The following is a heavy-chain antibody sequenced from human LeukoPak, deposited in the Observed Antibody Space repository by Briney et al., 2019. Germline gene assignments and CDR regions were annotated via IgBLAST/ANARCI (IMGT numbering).Heavy chain of an antibody. CDR2: IYYSGST. CDR1: GGSFGGYY. J-gene: IGHJ3*02. CDR3: KGSISGSLWVGAFDI. Sequence: KPSETLSLTCAVYGGSFGGYYWSWIRQPPGKGLEWIGSIYYSGSTYYNPSLKSRVTISVDTSKNQFSLKLSSVTAADTAVYYCKGSISGSLWVGAFDIWGQGTMVTAFS. V-gene: IGHV4-34*01. D-gene: IGHD1-26*01.